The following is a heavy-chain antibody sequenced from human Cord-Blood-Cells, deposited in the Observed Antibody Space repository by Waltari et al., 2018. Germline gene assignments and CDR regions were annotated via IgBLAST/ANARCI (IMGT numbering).Heavy chain of an antibody. V-gene: IGHV1-2*02. CDR3: ARSKDYYGSGSYFDY. J-gene: IGHJ4*02. Sequence: QVQLVQSGAEVKKPGASVKVSCKASGYTFTGYYMHWVRQAPGQGLEWLGWINPNRGGTNYAQKFQGRVTMTRDTSISTAYMELSRLRSDDTAVYYCARSKDYYGSGSYFDYWGQGTLVTVSS. D-gene: IGHD3-10*01. CDR1: GYTFTGYY. CDR2: INPNRGGT.